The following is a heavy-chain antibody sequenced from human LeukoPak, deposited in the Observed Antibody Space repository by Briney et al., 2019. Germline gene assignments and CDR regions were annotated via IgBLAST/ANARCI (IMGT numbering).Heavy chain of an antibody. Sequence: GGSLRLSCAASGFTFSGYAMHWVRQAPGKGLDWVAVMSYDGSNKYYADSVKGRFTISRDNSRNTLYLQMNSLTAEDTAVFYCAKDGVIYWYMDVWGRGTTVTVSS. J-gene: IGHJ6*03. V-gene: IGHV3-30-3*02. D-gene: IGHD5-12*01. CDR2: MSYDGSNK. CDR1: GFTFSGYA. CDR3: AKDGVIYWYMDV.